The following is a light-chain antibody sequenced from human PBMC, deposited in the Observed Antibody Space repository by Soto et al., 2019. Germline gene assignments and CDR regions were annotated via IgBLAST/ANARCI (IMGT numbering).Light chain of an antibody. CDR1: QDFSDF. J-gene: IGKJ1*01. CDR3: LQNNRYPWT. CDR2: AAS. Sequence: DIQMTQSPSAMYASVGDRVTITCRASQDFSDFLAWFQQKPGEVPKRLIYAASSLENGVPSRFSGSGSGTEFTLTVSSLQPEDFATYYCLQNNRYPWTFGQGTKVEIK. V-gene: IGKV1-17*03.